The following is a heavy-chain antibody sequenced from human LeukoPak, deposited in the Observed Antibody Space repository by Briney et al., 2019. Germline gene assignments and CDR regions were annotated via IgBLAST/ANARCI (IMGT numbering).Heavy chain of an antibody. CDR1: GYTFNSYG. Sequence: ASVKVSCKASGYTFNSYGISWVRQAPGQGLEWMGWISAYNGNTNYAQKLQGRVTMTTDTSTSTAYMELRSLRSDDTAVYYCARGSPIFGVATTDYWGQGTLVTVSS. D-gene: IGHD3-3*01. V-gene: IGHV1-18*01. CDR2: ISAYNGNT. CDR3: ARGSPIFGVATTDY. J-gene: IGHJ4*02.